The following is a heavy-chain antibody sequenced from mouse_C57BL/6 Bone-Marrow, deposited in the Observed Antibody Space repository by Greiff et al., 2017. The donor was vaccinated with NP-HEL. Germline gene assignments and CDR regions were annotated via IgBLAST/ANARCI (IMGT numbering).Heavy chain of an antibody. CDR3: ARSPITTVVAHWYFDV. D-gene: IGHD1-1*01. Sequence: VQLQQPGAELVKPGASVKLSCKASGYTFTSYWMHWVKQRPGQGLERIGMIHPNSGSTNYNEKFKSKATLTVDKSSSTAYMQLSSLTSEDSAVYYCARSPITTVVAHWYFDVWGTGTTVTVSS. V-gene: IGHV1-64*01. CDR2: IHPNSGST. J-gene: IGHJ1*03. CDR1: GYTFTSYW.